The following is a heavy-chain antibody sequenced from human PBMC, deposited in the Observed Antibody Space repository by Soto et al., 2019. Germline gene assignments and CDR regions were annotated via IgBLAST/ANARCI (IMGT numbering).Heavy chain of an antibody. CDR1: GYTFTSYG. D-gene: IGHD1-26*01. CDR2: ISAYNGNT. V-gene: IGHV1-18*01. Sequence: ASVKVSCKASGYTFTSYGISWVRQAPGQGLEWMGWISAYNGNTNYAQKLQGRVTMTTDTSTSTAYTELRSLRSDDTAVYYCARPPRWSYSWFDPWGQGTLVTVSS. CDR3: ARPPRWSYSWFDP. J-gene: IGHJ5*02.